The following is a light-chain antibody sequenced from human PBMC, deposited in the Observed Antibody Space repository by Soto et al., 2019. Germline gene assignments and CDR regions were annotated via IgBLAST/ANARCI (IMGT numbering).Light chain of an antibody. J-gene: IGKJ3*01. CDR3: LQQYFYPFT. CDR1: QRIRTS. CDR2: AAS. Sequence: DIQMTQSPSSLSASIGDRVTITCRASQRIRTSLNWYQHKPGKAPKLLIYAASSLESGVPSRFSGSGSGTDFSLSISSLQPEDFATYYCLQQYFYPFTFGPGTTVDLK. V-gene: IGKV1-39*01.